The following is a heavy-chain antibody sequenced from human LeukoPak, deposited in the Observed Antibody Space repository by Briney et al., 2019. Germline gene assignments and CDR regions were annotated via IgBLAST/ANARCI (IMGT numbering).Heavy chain of an antibody. D-gene: IGHD4-17*01. V-gene: IGHV1-8*02. J-gene: IGHJ4*02. Sequence: ASVKVSCKASGGTFISYAISWVRQATGQGLEWMGWMNPNSGNTGYAQNFQSRVTMTRNTSIRTAYMELSSLRSEDTAVYYCARGIVTPVTTRDYWGQGTLVTVSS. CDR1: GGTFISYA. CDR2: MNPNSGNT. CDR3: ARGIVTPVTTRDY.